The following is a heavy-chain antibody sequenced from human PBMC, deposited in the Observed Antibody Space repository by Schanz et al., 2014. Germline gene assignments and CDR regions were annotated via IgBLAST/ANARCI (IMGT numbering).Heavy chain of an antibody. J-gene: IGHJ3*02. CDR3: ARGGTREHAFDI. V-gene: IGHV1-69*04. CDR1: GYTFTGYY. Sequence: QVQLVQSGAEVKKPGASVKVSCKASGYTFTGYYMHWVRQAPGQGLEWMGRIVPILTIPNYAEKFQGRVTITADKSTSTAYMDLSSLTSEDTAVYYCARGGTREHAFDIWGQGTLVTVSS. D-gene: IGHD3-16*01. CDR2: IVPILTIP.